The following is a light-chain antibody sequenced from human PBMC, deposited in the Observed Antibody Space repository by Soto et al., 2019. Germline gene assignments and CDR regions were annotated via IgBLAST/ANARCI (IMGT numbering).Light chain of an antibody. V-gene: IGLV2-14*01. CDR2: EVK. CDR1: TSDIGTYNY. CDR3: TSYTTSGTLV. J-gene: IGLJ2*01. Sequence: QSVLTQPASMSGSPGQSITISCSGTTSDIGTYNYVSWYQHHPGKVPKLILFEVKDRPSGVSTRFSGSKSGNTASLTISGLQSEDEADYYCTSYTTSGTLVFGGGTKLTVL.